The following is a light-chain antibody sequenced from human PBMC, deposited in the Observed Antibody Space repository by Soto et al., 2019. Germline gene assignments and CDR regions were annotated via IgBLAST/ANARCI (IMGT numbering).Light chain of an antibody. CDR2: GVS. J-gene: IGKJ1*01. CDR3: QHYNNWPWT. CDR1: QSVNSN. Sequence: EIVMTQSPATLSVSPAQRATLSCRASQSVNSNLAWYQQKPGQAPRLLIYGVSTRATGIPARFSGSGSGTEFTRTISSLQSEDFARYYCQHYNNWPWTFGQGTKVEI. V-gene: IGKV3-15*01.